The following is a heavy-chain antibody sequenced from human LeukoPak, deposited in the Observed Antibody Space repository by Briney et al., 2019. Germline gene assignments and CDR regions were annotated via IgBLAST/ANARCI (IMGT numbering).Heavy chain of an antibody. D-gene: IGHD2-15*01. J-gene: IGHJ4*02. CDR2: ISSSSSPI. V-gene: IGHV3-48*02. CDR3: ARGSGSAFDY. Sequence: GGSLRLSCAASGFTFSSYIMNWDRQAPGKGLEWVSYISSSSSPIYYADSVKGRFTISRDNTKNSLYLQMNSLRDEDTAVYYCARGSGSAFDYWGQGTLVTVSS. CDR1: GFTFSSYI.